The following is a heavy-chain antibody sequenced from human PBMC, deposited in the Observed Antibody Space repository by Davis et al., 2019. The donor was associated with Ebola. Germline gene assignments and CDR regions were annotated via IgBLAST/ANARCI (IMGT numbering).Heavy chain of an antibody. D-gene: IGHD2-2*01. CDR3: ARDLGYCSSTSCYEGNWFDP. CDR1: NGSVSSGTYY. V-gene: IGHV4-61*01. J-gene: IGHJ5*02. Sequence: MPSETLSLTCTVSNGSVSSGTYYWGWIRQPPGKGLEWIGYIYYSGSTNYNPSLKSRVTISVDTSKNQFSLKLSSVTAADTAVYYCARDLGYCSSTSCYEGNWFDPWGQGTLVTVSS. CDR2: IYYSGST.